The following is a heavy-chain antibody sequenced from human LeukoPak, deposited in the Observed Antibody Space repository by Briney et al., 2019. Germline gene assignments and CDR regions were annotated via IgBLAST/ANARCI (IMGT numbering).Heavy chain of an antibody. D-gene: IGHD4-23*01. V-gene: IGHV3-48*03. CDR1: GFTFSSYG. CDR2: ISSSGSTI. CDR3: ARTYGANSLDY. Sequence: GGSLRLSCAASGFTFSSYGMNWVRQAPGKGLEWVSYISSSGSTIYYADSVKGRFTISRDNAKNSLYLQMNSLRAEDTAVYYCARTYGANSLDYWGQGALVTVSS. J-gene: IGHJ4*02.